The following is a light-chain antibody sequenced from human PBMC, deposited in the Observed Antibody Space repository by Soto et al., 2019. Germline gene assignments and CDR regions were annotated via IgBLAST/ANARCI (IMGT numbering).Light chain of an antibody. CDR1: SSDVGGFNY. V-gene: IGLV2-14*03. Sequence: QSALTQPASVSGSPGQSITMSCTGTSSDVGGFNYVSWYQQHPGKAPKLMIYDVTNRPSGVSYRCSGSKSANTASLTISGLQDEDEAAYYFYSYTRSSTYVLGTGTKLAAL. CDR2: DVT. CDR3: YSYTRSSTYV. J-gene: IGLJ1*01.